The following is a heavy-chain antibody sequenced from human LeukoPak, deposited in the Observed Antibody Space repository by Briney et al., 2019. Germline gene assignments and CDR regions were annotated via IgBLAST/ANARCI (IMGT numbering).Heavy chain of an antibody. Sequence: PGGSLRLSYAVTGFNLRTYWIHWVRHSPGRGLEWVARINGEGSRISYADSVRGRFTISRDNAKNTAYLQMNSLRAEDTALYYCARDPGYYYYGMDVWGQGTTVVVSS. CDR3: ARDPGYYYYGMDV. CDR1: GFNLRTYW. CDR2: INGEGSRI. J-gene: IGHJ6*02. V-gene: IGHV3-74*01.